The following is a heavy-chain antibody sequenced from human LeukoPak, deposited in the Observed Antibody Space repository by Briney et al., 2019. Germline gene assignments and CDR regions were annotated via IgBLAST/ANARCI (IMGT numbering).Heavy chain of an antibody. J-gene: IGHJ4*02. Sequence: RGSLRLSCAASGFIFNNYAMSWVRQAPGKGLEWVSAISSLGGSTYYADSVKGRFTLSRDNAKNSLYLQMNSLRVDDTAVYYCANYYNSGPQGEYWDQGTLVTVSS. CDR2: ISSLGGST. CDR3: ANYYNSGPQGEY. D-gene: IGHD3-10*01. CDR1: GFIFNNYA. V-gene: IGHV3-23*01.